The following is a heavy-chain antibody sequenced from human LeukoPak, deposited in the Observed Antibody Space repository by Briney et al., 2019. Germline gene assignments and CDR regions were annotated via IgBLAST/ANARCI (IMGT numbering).Heavy chain of an antibody. CDR3: ARAAAYCGSDCYHTTFDF. D-gene: IGHD2-21*02. V-gene: IGHV1-2*06. J-gene: IGHJ4*02. CDR2: INPNTGDT. Sequence: GASVKVSCRASGYTFTDYYMHWVRQAPGQGLEWMERINPNTGDTNYAQKFQGRVTMTGDTSVSTVYIELRRLRPDDTALYYCARAAAYCGSDCYHTTFDFWGQGSLVSVSS. CDR1: GYTFTDYY.